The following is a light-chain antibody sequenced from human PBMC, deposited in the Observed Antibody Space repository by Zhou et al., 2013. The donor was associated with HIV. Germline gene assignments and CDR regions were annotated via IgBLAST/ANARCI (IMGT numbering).Light chain of an antibody. CDR3: QQANSFLGS. J-gene: IGKJ2*04. CDR1: QDISNY. V-gene: IGKV1-33*01. Sequence: DIQMTQSPSSLSGSVGDRVTITCQASQDISNYLNWYQQKPGKAPKLLIYEGSTLETGVPSRFSGSGSGTDFTFTISSLQPEDFATYYCQQANSFLGSFGQGTKLEIK. CDR2: EGS.